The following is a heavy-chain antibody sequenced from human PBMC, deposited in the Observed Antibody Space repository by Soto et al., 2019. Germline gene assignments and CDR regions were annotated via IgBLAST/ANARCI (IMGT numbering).Heavy chain of an antibody. J-gene: IGHJ4*02. CDR3: AATEDYCSGGSCYFIN. CDR2: IVVGSGNT. CDR1: GFTFTSSA. Sequence: ASVKVSCKASGFTFTSSAMQWVRQARGQRLEWIGWIVVGSGNTNYAQKFQERVTITRDMSTSTAYMELSSLRSEDTAVYYCAATEDYCSGGSCYFINWGQGTLVTVSS. D-gene: IGHD2-15*01. V-gene: IGHV1-58*02.